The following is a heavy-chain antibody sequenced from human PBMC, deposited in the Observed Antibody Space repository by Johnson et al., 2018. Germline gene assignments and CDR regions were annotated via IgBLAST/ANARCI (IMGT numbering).Heavy chain of an antibody. J-gene: IGHJ6*02. CDR1: GFTFSDHY. CDR3: ASSIGGFMDG. CDR2: TRNKANSYTT. Sequence: EVQLVESGGGLVQPGGSLRLSCAASGFTFSDHYMDWVRQAPGKGLEWVGRTRNKANSYTTEYAASVKGRFTISRNDSRNSLYLQLNGLKTEDTAVSYCASSIGGFMDGWGQGTPVTVSS. D-gene: IGHD1-26*01. V-gene: IGHV3-72*01.